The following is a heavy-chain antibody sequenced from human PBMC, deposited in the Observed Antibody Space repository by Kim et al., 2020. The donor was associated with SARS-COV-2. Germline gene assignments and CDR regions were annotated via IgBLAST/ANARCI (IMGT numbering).Heavy chain of an antibody. D-gene: IGHD3-22*01. Sequence: GGSLRLSCAASGFTFSSYSMNWVRQAPGKGLEWVSSISSSSSYIYYADSVKGRFTISRDNAKNSLYLQMNSLRAEDTAVYYCARDSGYYYDSSGNKRFDYCGQGTLVTVSS. CDR2: ISSSSSYI. V-gene: IGHV3-21*01. CDR1: GFTFSSYS. J-gene: IGHJ4*02. CDR3: ARDSGYYYDSSGNKRFDY.